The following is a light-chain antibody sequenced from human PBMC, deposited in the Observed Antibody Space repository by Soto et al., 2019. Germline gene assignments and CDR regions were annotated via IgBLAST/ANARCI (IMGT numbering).Light chain of an antibody. CDR1: SFNIGADYD. CDR2: GNT. Sequence: QLVLTQPPSVSGAPGQRVTISCTGNSFNIGADYDVHWYQQLPGTAPKLLIYGNTNRPSGVPDRFSGSKSGTSASLAITGLQAEDEADYYCQSYDSSLSGGVFGTGTKLTVL. V-gene: IGLV1-40*01. J-gene: IGLJ1*01. CDR3: QSYDSSLSGGV.